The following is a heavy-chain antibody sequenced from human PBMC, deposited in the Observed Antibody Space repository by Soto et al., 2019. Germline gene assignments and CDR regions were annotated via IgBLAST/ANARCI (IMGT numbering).Heavy chain of an antibody. V-gene: IGHV3-15*01. J-gene: IGHJ6*02. D-gene: IGHD4-4*01. CDR3: TTATVIYYYYYGMDV. CDR1: GFTFSNAW. CDR2: IKSKTDGGTT. Sequence: ESGGGLVKPGGSLRLSCAASGFTFSNAWMSWVRQAPGKGLEWVGRIKSKTDGGTTDYAAPVKGRFTISRDDSKNTLYLQMNSLKTEDTAVYYCTTATVIYYYYYGMDVWGQGTTVTVSS.